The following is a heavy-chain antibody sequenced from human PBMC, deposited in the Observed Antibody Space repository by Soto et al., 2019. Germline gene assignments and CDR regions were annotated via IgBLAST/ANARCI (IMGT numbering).Heavy chain of an antibody. Sequence: QVQLVESGGGVVQPGRSLRLSCAASGFTFSSYGMHRVRQAPGKGLEWVAVIWYGGSNKYYADSVKGRFTSSRDNSKNTLYLQMNSLGAEDTAVYYCARDVMVRGVVCRYVWGQGSTVTVSS. V-gene: IGHV3-33*01. D-gene: IGHD3-10*01. CDR3: ARDVMVRGVVCRYV. CDR2: IWYGGSNK. CDR1: GFTFSSYG. J-gene: IGHJ6*02.